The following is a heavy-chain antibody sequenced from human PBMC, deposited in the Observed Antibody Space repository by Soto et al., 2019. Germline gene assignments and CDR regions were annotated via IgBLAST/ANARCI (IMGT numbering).Heavy chain of an antibody. D-gene: IGHD2-21*01. CDR2: IYYSGST. CDR3: ARVWGYYFDY. CDR1: GGSISSYY. V-gene: IGHV4-59*01. J-gene: IGHJ4*02. Sequence: SDTLSLTCTVYGGSISSYYWSWIRQPPGKGLEWIGYIYYSGSTNYNPSLKSRVTISVDTSKNQFSLKLSSVTAADTAVYYCARVWGYYFDYWGQGTLVTVS.